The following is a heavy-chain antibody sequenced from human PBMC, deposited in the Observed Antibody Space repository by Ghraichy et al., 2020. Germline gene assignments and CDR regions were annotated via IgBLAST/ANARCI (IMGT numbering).Heavy chain of an antibody. Sequence: GGSLRLSCAASGFTFSSYAMSWVRQAPGKGLEWVSAFSGSGGSTYYADSVKGRFTISRDNSKNTLYLQMNSLRAEDTAVYYCAKDVSNYSYYYYGMDVWGQGTTVTVSS. V-gene: IGHV3-23*01. D-gene: IGHD4-11*01. J-gene: IGHJ6*02. CDR3: AKDVSNYSYYYYGMDV. CDR1: GFTFSSYA. CDR2: FSGSGGST.